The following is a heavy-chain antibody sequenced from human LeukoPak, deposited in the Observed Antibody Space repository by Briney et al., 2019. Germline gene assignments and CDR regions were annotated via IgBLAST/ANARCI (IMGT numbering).Heavy chain of an antibody. Sequence: SETLSLTCAVYGGSFNDYYWTWIRQSPGKGLEWIGEINHSGSTSYNPSLKSRVTISVDASKSQFSLKLNSVTAADKAVYYCTRGPDILTGYAFDYWGQGTLVTVSS. J-gene: IGHJ4*02. CDR2: INHSGST. V-gene: IGHV4-34*01. CDR3: TRGPDILTGYAFDY. D-gene: IGHD3-9*01. CDR1: GGSFNDYY.